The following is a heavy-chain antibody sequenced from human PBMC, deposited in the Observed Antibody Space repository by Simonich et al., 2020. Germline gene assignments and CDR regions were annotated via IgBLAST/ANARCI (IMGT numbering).Heavy chain of an antibody. CDR2: INHSGSN. CDR3: ARGKGWKNAFDI. Sequence: QVQLQQWGAGLLKPSETLSLTCAVYGGSFSGYYWSWIRQPPGKGLEWIGEINHSGSNNYTPSLKGRVTISVDTSKNQLSLKLSSVTAADTAVYYCARGKGWKNAFDIWGQGTMVTVSS. D-gene: IGHD1-1*01. CDR1: GGSFSGYY. J-gene: IGHJ3*02. V-gene: IGHV4-34*01.